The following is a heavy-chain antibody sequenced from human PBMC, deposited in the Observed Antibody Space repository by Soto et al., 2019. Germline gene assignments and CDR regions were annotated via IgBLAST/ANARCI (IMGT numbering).Heavy chain of an antibody. V-gene: IGHV1-69*13. CDR3: ARGVILTGIQNVAYYYGMDV. CDR1: GGTFSSYA. J-gene: IGHJ6*02. Sequence: GASVKVSCKASGGTFSSYAISWVRQAPGQGLEWMGGIIPIFGTANYAQKFQGRVTITADESTSTAYMELSSLRSEDTAVYYCARGVILTGIQNVAYYYGMDVWGQGTTVTVSS. CDR2: IIPIFGTA. D-gene: IGHD3-9*01.